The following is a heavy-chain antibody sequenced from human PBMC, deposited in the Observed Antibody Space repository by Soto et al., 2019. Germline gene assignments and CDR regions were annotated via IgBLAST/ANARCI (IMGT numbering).Heavy chain of an antibody. J-gene: IGHJ3*02. D-gene: IGHD2-2*01. CDR3: ARAGYCSSTSCSDAFDI. V-gene: IGHV1-3*01. Sequence: ASVKVSCKASGYTFTNYAMHWVRQAPGQRFEWMGWINAGNGNTQFSQKFQGRVTITRDTSASTAYMELSSLRSEDTAVYYCARAGYCSSTSCSDAFDIWGQGTMVTVSS. CDR2: INAGNGNT. CDR1: GYTFTNYA.